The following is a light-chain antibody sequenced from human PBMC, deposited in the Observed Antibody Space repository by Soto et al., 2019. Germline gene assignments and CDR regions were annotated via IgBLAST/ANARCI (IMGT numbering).Light chain of an antibody. CDR2: WAS. Sequence: DIVMTQSPDSLAVSLGERATINCKSSQSVLYSSNNKNYLAWYQQKPGQPPKLFIYWASTREPGVPDRFSGSGSGTDFTLTISSLQAEDVAVYYCQQYYSTPLTFGPWTKVDIK. CDR1: QSVLYSSNNKNY. CDR3: QQYYSTPLT. V-gene: IGKV4-1*01. J-gene: IGKJ3*01.